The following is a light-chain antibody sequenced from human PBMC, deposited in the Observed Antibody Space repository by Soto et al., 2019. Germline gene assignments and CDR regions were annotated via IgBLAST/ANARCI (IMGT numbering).Light chain of an antibody. CDR2: EVS. Sequence: QSALTQPASVSGSPGQSITISCTGTSSDVGSRNLVSWYQQHPGKAPKLLIYEVSDRPSGVSNRFSGSKSGNTASLTISGLQPEDEADYYCSSYPSIRTYVFGTGTKLTVL. V-gene: IGLV2-14*02. CDR3: SSYPSIRTYV. J-gene: IGLJ1*01. CDR1: SSDVGSRNL.